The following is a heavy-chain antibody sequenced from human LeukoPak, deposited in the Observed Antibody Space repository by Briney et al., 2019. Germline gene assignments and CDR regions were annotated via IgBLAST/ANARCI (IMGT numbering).Heavy chain of an antibody. CDR1: GFTFSSYE. V-gene: IGHV3-21*01. J-gene: IGHJ6*03. CDR2: ISSSSSYI. D-gene: IGHD6-13*01. Sequence: GGSLRLSCAASGFTFSSYEMNWVRQAPGKGLEWVSSISSSSSYIYYADSVKGRFTISRDNAKNSLYLQMNSLRAEDTAVYYCARASKTGYSSSWHYYYYMDVWGKGTTVTVSS. CDR3: ARASKTGYSSSWHYYYYMDV.